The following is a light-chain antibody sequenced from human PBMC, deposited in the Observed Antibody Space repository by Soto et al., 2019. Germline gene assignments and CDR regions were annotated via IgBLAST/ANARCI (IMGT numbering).Light chain of an antibody. CDR3: QQYGSLLT. Sequence: EIVLTQSPGTLSLSPGERATLSCRASQSVSSSYLAWYQQKPGQAPRLLIYGASSRATGIPDRFSGSGSGKDVTLTISRLEPEDVAVYYCQQYGSLLTFGGGTKVEIK. J-gene: IGKJ4*01. CDR1: QSVSSSY. V-gene: IGKV3-20*01. CDR2: GAS.